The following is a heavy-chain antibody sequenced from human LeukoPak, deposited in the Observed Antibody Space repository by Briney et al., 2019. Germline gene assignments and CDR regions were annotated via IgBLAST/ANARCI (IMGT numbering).Heavy chain of an antibody. CDR2: ISSSGSTI. Sequence: PGGSLRLSCAASGFTFSDYYMTWIRQAPGKGLEWVSYISSSGSTIHYADSVKGRFTISRDNAKNSLYLQMNSLRAEDTAVYYCARVGSAAAGSYFFDYWGQGTLVTVSS. CDR3: ARVGSAAAGSYFFDY. D-gene: IGHD6-13*01. CDR1: GFTFSDYY. V-gene: IGHV3-11*01. J-gene: IGHJ4*02.